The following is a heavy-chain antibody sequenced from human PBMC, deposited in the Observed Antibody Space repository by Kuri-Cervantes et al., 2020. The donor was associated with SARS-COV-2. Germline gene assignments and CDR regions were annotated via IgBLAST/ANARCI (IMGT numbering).Heavy chain of an antibody. Sequence: GESLKISCAASGFTFSSYAMHWVRQAPGKGLEWVAVISYDGSNKYYADSVKGRFTISRDNSKNTLYLQMNSLRAEDTAVYYCATHYDFWSAFDYWGQGTLVTVSS. J-gene: IGHJ4*02. CDR2: ISYDGSNK. D-gene: IGHD3-3*01. V-gene: IGHV3-30-3*02. CDR1: GFTFSSYA. CDR3: ATHYDFWSAFDY.